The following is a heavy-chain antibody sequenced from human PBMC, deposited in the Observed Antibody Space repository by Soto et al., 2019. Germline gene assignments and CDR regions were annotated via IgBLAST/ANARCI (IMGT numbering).Heavy chain of an antibody. V-gene: IGHV4-30-4*01. CDR3: ARRGVPAAMGEGWFDP. CDR2: IYYSGST. D-gene: IGHD2-2*01. CDR1: GGSISSGDYY. Sequence: QVQLQESGPGLVKPSQTLSLTCTVSGGSISSGDYYWSWIRQPPGKGLEWIGYIYYSGSTYYNPSLHRRVAISRATSTNQFSLKLSSVTAADTAVYYCARRGVPAAMGEGWFDPWGQGTLVTVSS. J-gene: IGHJ5*02.